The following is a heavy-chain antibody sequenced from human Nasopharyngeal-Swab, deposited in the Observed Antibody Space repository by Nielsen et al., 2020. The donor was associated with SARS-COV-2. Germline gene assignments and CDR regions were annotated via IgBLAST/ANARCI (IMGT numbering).Heavy chain of an antibody. CDR1: GFTFSDYY. V-gene: IGHV3-11*04. Sequence: GESLKISCAASGFTFSDYYMSWIRQAPGKGLEWVSYISSSGSTIYYADSVKGRFTISRDNAKTSLYLQMNSLRAEDTAVYYCARDGRTYCSSTSCDNRTYYYYGMDVWGQGTTVTVSS. D-gene: IGHD2-2*02. CDR3: ARDGRTYCSSTSCDNRTYYYYGMDV. CDR2: ISSSGSTI. J-gene: IGHJ6*02.